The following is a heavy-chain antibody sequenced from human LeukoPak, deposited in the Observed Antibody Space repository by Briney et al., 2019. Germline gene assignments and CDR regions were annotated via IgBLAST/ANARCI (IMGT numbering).Heavy chain of an antibody. CDR1: GGSISSYC. V-gene: IGHV4-59*01. J-gene: IGHJ2*01. CDR3: ARVTVVAATGYFDL. Sequence: KPSPTLSLTCTVSGGSISSYCWSWIRHPPGKGLEWIGYIYYSGSTNYNPSLKSRVTISVDTSKNQFSLKLSSVTAADTAVYYCARVTVVAATGYFDLWGRGTLVTVSS. D-gene: IGHD2-15*01. CDR2: IYYSGST.